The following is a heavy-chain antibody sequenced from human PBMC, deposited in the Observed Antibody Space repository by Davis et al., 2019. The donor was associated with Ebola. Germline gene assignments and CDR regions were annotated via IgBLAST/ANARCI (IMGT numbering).Heavy chain of an antibody. D-gene: IGHD3-16*02. CDR1: GYTFTTHD. J-gene: IGHJ6*02. V-gene: IGHV1-8*01. CDR3: ATCSEGSVCRYHGLDV. CDR2: MNPNSGNA. Sequence: ASVKVSCKASGYTFTTHDINWLRRATGQGLEWMGWMNPNSGNAGNAQKFQGRVTMTRDTSIRTAYLELSSLRSEDTAEYYCATCSEGSVCRYHGLDVWGQGTTVTVSS.